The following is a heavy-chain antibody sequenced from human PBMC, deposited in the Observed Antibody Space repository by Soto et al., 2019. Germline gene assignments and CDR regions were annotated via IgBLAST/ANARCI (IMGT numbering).Heavy chain of an antibody. Sequence: SETRSLTCTVSGGSISSNDYFWIWIRQPPGKGLEWIGYIYYSGSTYYNPSLKSRVTISADTSKTQFSLKLTSVTAADTAVYYCARGRYNWNQGAFDIWGQGTVVTVSS. CDR1: GGSISSNDYF. CDR2: IYYSGST. V-gene: IGHV4-30-4*01. CDR3: ARGRYNWNQGAFDI. J-gene: IGHJ3*02. D-gene: IGHD1-20*01.